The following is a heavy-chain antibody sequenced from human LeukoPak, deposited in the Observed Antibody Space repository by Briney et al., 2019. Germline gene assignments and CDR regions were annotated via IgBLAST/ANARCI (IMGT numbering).Heavy chain of an antibody. CDR1: GFTFNTYA. CDR2: VSGGGGSTGTT. Sequence: GGSLRLSCAASGFTFNTYAMTWVRQAPGKGLEWVSTVSGGGGSTGTTYYADSVKGRFTISRDNSKSTLYLQMNSLRAEDTAVYYCAKDRFKYSGGGMDVWGIGTTVTVSS. CDR3: AKDRFKYSGGGMDV. D-gene: IGHD2-21*01. V-gene: IGHV3-23*01. J-gene: IGHJ6*04.